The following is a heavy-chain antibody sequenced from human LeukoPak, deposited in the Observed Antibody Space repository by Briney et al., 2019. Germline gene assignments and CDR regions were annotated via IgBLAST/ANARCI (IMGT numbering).Heavy chain of an antibody. CDR3: AKAYCNSIRCQFDF. D-gene: IGHD2/OR15-2a*01. CDR2: ISYDGSNK. J-gene: IGHJ4*02. V-gene: IGHV3-30*04. Sequence: GGSLRLSCAASGFTFSSYAMHWVRQAPGKGLEWVAVISYDGSNKYYADSVKGRFTISRDNSKNSLHLQMNSLRTDDTALYYCAKAYCNSIRCQFDFWGQGTLVTVSS. CDR1: GFTFSSYA.